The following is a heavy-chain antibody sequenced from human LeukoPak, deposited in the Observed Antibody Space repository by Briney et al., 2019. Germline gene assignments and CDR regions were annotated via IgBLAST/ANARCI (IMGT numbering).Heavy chain of an antibody. CDR3: AKVITEDYERPSDY. Sequence: GGSLRLSCAASGFTFSSYAMSWVRQAPGRGLEWVSVISVSGDSTYYADSVKGRFTISRDNSKNTLYLQMNSLRAEDTAVYYCAKVITEDYERPSDYWGQGTLVTVSS. CDR1: GFTFSSYA. V-gene: IGHV3-23*01. CDR2: ISVSGDST. J-gene: IGHJ4*02. D-gene: IGHD3-10*01.